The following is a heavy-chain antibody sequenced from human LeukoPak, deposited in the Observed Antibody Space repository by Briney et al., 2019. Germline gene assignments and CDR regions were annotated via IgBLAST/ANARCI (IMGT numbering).Heavy chain of an antibody. D-gene: IGHD5-18*01. Sequence: PSETLSLTCTVSGGSISSSSYYWGWIRQPPGKGLEWIGEINHSGSTNYNPSLKSRVTISVDTSKNQFSLKLSSVTAADTAVYYCAIVDTAMVSDYWGQGTLVTVSS. CDR3: AIVDTAMVSDY. J-gene: IGHJ4*02. CDR2: INHSGST. CDR1: GGSISSSSYY. V-gene: IGHV4-39*07.